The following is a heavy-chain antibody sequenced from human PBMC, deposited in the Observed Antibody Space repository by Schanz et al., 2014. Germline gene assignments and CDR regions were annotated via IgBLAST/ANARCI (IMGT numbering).Heavy chain of an antibody. V-gene: IGHV4-59*08. D-gene: IGHD3-22*01. CDR3: ARLNYDSSGYPYYYGMDV. Sequence: QVQLQESGPGLVKPSETLSLTCSVSGGSIRNYYWNWIRQPPGKGVEWIGYIHYSGSTNYNPSLESRVAMSGDTSKNRFSLKLGSVPAADTAVYYCARLNYDSSGYPYYYGMDVWGQGTTVTVSS. CDR2: IHYSGST. J-gene: IGHJ6*02. CDR1: GGSIRNYY.